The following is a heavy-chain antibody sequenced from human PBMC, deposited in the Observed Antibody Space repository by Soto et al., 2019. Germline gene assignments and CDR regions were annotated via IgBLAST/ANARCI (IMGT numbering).Heavy chain of an antibody. CDR1: GFAFNDFA. J-gene: IGHJ4*02. Sequence: GSLRLSCAASGFAFNDFAMNWVRQAPGKGPEWLSTISGSGDKTFHSDSVKGRFNISRDNSNNKMFLQMNSLRAEDTAIYYCAKGASHAPFEKWGRGTLVTVPS. V-gene: IGHV3-23*01. CDR3: AKGASHAPFEK. CDR2: ISGSGDKT.